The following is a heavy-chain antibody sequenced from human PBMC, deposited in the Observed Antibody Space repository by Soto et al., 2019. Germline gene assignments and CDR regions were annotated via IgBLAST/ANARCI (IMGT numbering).Heavy chain of an antibody. J-gene: IGHJ4*02. V-gene: IGHV4-39*01. D-gene: IGHD6-19*01. CDR1: GGSISISSYY. Sequence: SYSLSLTCAVSGGSISISSYYWGLIRKPPGKGLEWIGSIYYSGSTYYTPSLQSRVAISVDTSKNQFSLKLNSVTAADTAVYYCARRTVNIRTFYSGLKTHCFDYWGQGTLVTVSS. CDR3: ARRTVNIRTFYSGLKTHCFDY. CDR2: IYYSGST.